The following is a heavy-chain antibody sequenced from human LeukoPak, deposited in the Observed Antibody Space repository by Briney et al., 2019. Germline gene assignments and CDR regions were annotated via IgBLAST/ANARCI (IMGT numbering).Heavy chain of an antibody. Sequence: ASVKVSCKASGGTFSSYAISWVRQAPGQGLEWMGRIIPLLDIANYAQKFQGRVTMTRDTSTSTVYMELSSLRSEDTAVYYCARGCMAGSGYYCAFDIWGQGTMVTVSS. CDR3: ARGCMAGSGYYCAFDI. V-gene: IGHV1-69*04. D-gene: IGHD3-22*01. CDR1: GGTFSSYA. CDR2: IIPLLDIA. J-gene: IGHJ3*02.